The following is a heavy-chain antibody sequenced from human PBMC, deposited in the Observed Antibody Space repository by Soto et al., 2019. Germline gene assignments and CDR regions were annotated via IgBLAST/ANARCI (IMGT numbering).Heavy chain of an antibody. V-gene: IGHV3-23*01. CDR1: GFTFSSYA. J-gene: IGHJ4*02. Sequence: PGGSLRLSCAASGFTFSSYAMSWVRQAPGKWLEWVSAISGSGGSTYYADSVKGRFTISRDNSKNTLYLQMNSLRAEDTAVYYCAKDKFYDSSGYYRGFWDWGQGXLVTVSS. CDR2: ISGSGGST. D-gene: IGHD3-22*01. CDR3: AKDKFYDSSGYYRGFWD.